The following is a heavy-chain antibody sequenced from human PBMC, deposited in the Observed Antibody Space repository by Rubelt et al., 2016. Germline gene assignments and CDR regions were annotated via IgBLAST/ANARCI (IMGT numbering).Heavy chain of an antibody. CDR3: AKALRRGSSHHNFDY. Sequence: QVQLQQWGAGLLKPSETLSLTCAVYGGSFSGYYWSWIRQPPGKGLEWIGEINHSGSTNYNPSLKSRVTISVDTAKNQFSLKLSSVTAADTAVYYCAKALRRGSSHHNFDYWGQGTLVTVSS. D-gene: IGHD6-13*01. CDR2: INHSGST. CDR1: GGSFSGYY. J-gene: IGHJ4*02. V-gene: IGHV4-34*01.